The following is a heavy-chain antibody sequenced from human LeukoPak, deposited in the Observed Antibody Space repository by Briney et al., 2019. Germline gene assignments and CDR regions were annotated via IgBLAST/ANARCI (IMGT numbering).Heavy chain of an antibody. CDR3: AYGNPGDY. CDR1: GGSFSGYY. CDR2: ISHSGST. Sequence: SETLSLTCAVYGGSFSGYYWSWIRQPPGKGLEWIGEISHSGSTNYNPSLKSRVTISVDTSKNQFSLKLSSVTAADTAVYYCAYGNPGDYWGQGTLVTVSS. J-gene: IGHJ4*02. D-gene: IGHD3-10*01. V-gene: IGHV4-34*01.